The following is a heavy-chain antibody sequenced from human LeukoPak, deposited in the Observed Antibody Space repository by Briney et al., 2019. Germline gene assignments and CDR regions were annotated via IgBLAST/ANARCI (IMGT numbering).Heavy chain of an antibody. CDR2: IRYDGSNK. D-gene: IGHD3-16*02. CDR3: AKHRNTHHYYYYMDV. J-gene: IGHJ6*03. CDR1: GFTLSSYG. V-gene: IGHV3-30*02. Sequence: GGSLRLSCAASGFTLSSYGMHWVRQAPGKGLEWGAFIRYDGSNKYYADSVKGRFTISRDNSKNTLYLQMNSLRAEDTAVYYCAKHRNTHHYYYYMDVWGKGTTVTVSS.